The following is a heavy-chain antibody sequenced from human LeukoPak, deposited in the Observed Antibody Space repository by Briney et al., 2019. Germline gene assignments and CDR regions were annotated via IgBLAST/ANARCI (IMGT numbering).Heavy chain of an antibody. J-gene: IGHJ4*02. CDR2: IYSGGST. CDR3: ATDIAAAGNFDY. V-gene: IGHV3-53*01. Sequence: GGSLRLSCAASGFTFSSFAMSWVRQAPGKGLEWVSVIYSGGSTYYADSVKGRFTISRDNSKNTLYLQMNSLRAEDTAVYYCATDIAAAGNFDYWGQGTLVTVSS. D-gene: IGHD6-13*01. CDR1: GFTFSSFA.